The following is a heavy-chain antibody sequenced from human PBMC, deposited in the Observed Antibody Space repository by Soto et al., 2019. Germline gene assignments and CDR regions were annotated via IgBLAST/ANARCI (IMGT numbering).Heavy chain of an antibody. V-gene: IGHV2-5*02. D-gene: IGHD3-22*01. CDR1: GFSLSTTGVG. Sequence: QITLKESGPTLVKPTQTLTLTYSFSGFSLSTTGVGVGWIRQPPGKTLEYLALIYWDDDKRSSPSLKSRRAITKDTSNKQVVLTMTNMEPGDTAPYYGARRPDDRSGYQVGYYFDNWGQGTPVTVSS. CDR2: IYWDDDK. CDR3: ARRPDDRSGYQVGYYFDN. J-gene: IGHJ4*02.